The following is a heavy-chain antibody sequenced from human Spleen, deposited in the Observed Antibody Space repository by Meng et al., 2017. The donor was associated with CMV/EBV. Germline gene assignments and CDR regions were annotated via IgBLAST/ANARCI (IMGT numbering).Heavy chain of an antibody. Sequence: SCKASGYTFTGYYMHWVRQAPGQGLEWMGWINPKSGGTNYAQKFQGRVTMTRDSSISTAHMELSRLRSDDTAVYYCARGGNHNWFDPWGQGTLVTVSS. CDR1: GYTFTGYY. CDR3: ARGGNHNWFDP. J-gene: IGHJ5*02. CDR2: INPKSGGT. V-gene: IGHV1-2*02. D-gene: IGHD3-16*01.